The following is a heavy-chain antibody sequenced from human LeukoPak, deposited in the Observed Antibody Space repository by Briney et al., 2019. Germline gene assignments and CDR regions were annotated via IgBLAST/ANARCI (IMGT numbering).Heavy chain of an antibody. CDR2: INPNSGDT. Sequence: EASVKVSCKAFGYSFTGYYIHWVRQAPGQGLEWMGWINPNSGDTNYAQKFQGRVTMTRDTSISTAYMELSRLKSDDTAVYYCAIASDWYYFDPWGQGTLVTVSS. J-gene: IGHJ4*02. V-gene: IGHV1-2*02. CDR3: AIASDWYYFDP. CDR1: GYSFTGYY. D-gene: IGHD6-19*01.